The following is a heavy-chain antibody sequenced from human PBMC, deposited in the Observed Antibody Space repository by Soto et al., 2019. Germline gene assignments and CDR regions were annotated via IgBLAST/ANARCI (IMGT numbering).Heavy chain of an antibody. CDR2: ISAYNGNT. Sequence: ASVKVSCKASGYTFTSYGISWGRQAPGQGLEWMGWISAYNGNTNYAQKLQGRVTITTDTSTSTAYMELRSLRSDDTAVYYCARARQRITMIVVVISAFDIWGQGTMVTVSS. D-gene: IGHD3-22*01. V-gene: IGHV1-18*01. CDR1: GYTFTSYG. CDR3: ARARQRITMIVVVISAFDI. J-gene: IGHJ3*02.